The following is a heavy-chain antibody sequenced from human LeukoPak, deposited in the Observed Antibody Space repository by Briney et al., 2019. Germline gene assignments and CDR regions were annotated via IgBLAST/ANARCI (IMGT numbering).Heavy chain of an antibody. CDR3: ASRFGELEDV. V-gene: IGHV3-48*03. CDR2: ISSSGSTI. D-gene: IGHD3-10*01. Sequence: GGSLRLSCAASGFTFSSYEMNWVRQAPGKGLEWVSYISSSGSTIYYADSVKGRFTISRDNAKNSLYLQMNSLRAEDTAVYYCASRFGELEDVWGKGTTVTISS. J-gene: IGHJ6*04. CDR1: GFTFSSYE.